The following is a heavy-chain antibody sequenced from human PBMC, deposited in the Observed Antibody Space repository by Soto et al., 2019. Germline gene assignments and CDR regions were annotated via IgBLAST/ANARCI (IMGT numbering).Heavy chain of an antibody. D-gene: IGHD2-8*01. Sequence: GGSLRLSCAASGFTFSSYWMSWVRQAPGKGLEWVANIKQDGSEKYYVDSVKGRFTISRDNAKNSLYLQMNSLRAEDTAVYYCATDPLPLGYCTNGVCQDAFDIWGQGTMVTVSS. V-gene: IGHV3-7*01. CDR3: ATDPLPLGYCTNGVCQDAFDI. CDR2: IKQDGSEK. CDR1: GFTFSSYW. J-gene: IGHJ3*02.